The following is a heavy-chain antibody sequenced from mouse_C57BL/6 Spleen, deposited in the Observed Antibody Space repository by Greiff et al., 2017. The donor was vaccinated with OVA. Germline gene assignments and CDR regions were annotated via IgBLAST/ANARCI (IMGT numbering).Heavy chain of an antibody. CDR2: INPNNGGT. CDR3: ARYYGSSYPYWYFDV. D-gene: IGHD1-1*01. V-gene: IGHV1-26*01. J-gene: IGHJ1*03. CDR1: GYTFTDYY. Sequence: EVQLQQSGPELVKPGASVKISCKASGYTFTDYYMNWVKQSHGKSLEWIGDINPNNGGTSYNQKFKGKATLTVDKSSSTAYMELRSLTSEDSAVYYGARYYGSSYPYWYFDVWGTGTTVTVSS.